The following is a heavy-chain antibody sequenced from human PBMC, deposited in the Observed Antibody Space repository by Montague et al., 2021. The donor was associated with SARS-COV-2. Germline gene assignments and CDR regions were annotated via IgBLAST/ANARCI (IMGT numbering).Heavy chain of an antibody. J-gene: IGHJ6*02. CDR2: ISSSGSAI. D-gene: IGHD1-26*01. Sequence: FLRLSCAASGFTFSLYEMNWVRQAPGKGLEWVSFISSSGSAICSXDSVKGRFTISRDNAKNSLYLQMNSLRAEDTAVYYCARDRRTVGATMDYYYFYGMDVWGQGTTVTVSS. CDR3: ARDRRTVGATMDYYYFYGMDV. CDR1: GFTFSLYE. V-gene: IGHV3-48*03.